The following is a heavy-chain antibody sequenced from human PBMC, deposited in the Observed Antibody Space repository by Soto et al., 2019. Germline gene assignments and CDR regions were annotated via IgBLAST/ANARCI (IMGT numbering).Heavy chain of an antibody. J-gene: IGHJ6*01. D-gene: IGHD6-13*01. CDR2: IYSGGST. CDR3: ARDLVSPHYYYGMDV. CDR1: GFTVSSNY. Sequence: EVQLVESGGGLVQPGGSLRLSCAASGFTVSSNYMSWVRQAPGKGLEWVSVIYSGGSTYYADSVKGRFTISRHNSKNTLYLQMNSLRAEDTAVYYCARDLVSPHYYYGMDVWGQGTMVTVSS. V-gene: IGHV3-53*04.